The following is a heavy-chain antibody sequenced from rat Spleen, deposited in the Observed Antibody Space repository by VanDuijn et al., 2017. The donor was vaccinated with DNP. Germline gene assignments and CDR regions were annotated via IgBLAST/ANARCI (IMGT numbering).Heavy chain of an antibody. CDR3: AIQLGVFDY. Sequence: EVQLQESGPGLVKPSQSLSLTCSVTGYSITSSYRWNWIRKFPGNKLEWMGYINSAGRINYNPSLKSRISITTDTSKNQFFLQLSSVATEDTATYYCAIQLGVFDYWDQGVMVTVSS. V-gene: IGHV3-3*01. CDR1: GYSITSSYR. CDR2: INSAGRI. D-gene: IGHD5-1*01. J-gene: IGHJ2*01.